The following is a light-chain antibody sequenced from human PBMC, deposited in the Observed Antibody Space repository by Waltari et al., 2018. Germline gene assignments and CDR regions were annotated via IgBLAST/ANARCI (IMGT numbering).Light chain of an antibody. V-gene: IGKV4-1*01. CDR1: SLLSRSDSKKF. Sequence: SLLSRSDSKKFLPWYQQKPGQSPKLLIHWASTRESGVPDRFSGSGSGTDFTLTSSTLQGEDVAVYFCQQYYSTPPTFGQGTKGDIK. CDR3: QQYYSTPPT. J-gene: IGKJ1*01. CDR2: WAS.